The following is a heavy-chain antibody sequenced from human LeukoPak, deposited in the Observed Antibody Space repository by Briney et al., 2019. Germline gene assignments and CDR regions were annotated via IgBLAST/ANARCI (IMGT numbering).Heavy chain of an antibody. CDR3: ARRGYSYADGYFDY. J-gene: IGHJ4*02. Sequence: GSLRLSCAASGFTFSSYGMHWVRQAPGKGLEWVAVIWYDGSNKYYADSVKGRFTISRDNSKNTLYLQMNSLRVEDTAVYYCARRGYSYADGYFDYWGQGTLVTVSS. D-gene: IGHD5-18*01. V-gene: IGHV3-33*01. CDR2: IWYDGSNK. CDR1: GFTFSSYG.